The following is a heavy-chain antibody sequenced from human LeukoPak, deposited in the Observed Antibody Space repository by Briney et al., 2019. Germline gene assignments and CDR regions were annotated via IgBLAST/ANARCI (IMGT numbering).Heavy chain of an antibody. CDR1: GFTFSSYA. D-gene: IGHD2-2*01. Sequence: GGSLRLSCAASGFTFSSYAMSWVRQAPGKGLEWVSAISGSGGSTYYADSVKGWFTISRDNSKNTLYLQMNSLRAEDTAVYYCAKENCSSTSCYYYFDYWGQGILVTVSS. V-gene: IGHV3-23*01. CDR3: AKENCSSTSCYYYFDY. CDR2: ISGSGGST. J-gene: IGHJ4*02.